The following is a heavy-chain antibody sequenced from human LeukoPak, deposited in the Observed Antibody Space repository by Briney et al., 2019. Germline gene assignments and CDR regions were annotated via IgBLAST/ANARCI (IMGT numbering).Heavy chain of an antibody. D-gene: IGHD5-24*01. Sequence: PSETLSLTCTVSGGSISRCYWSWIRQPPGKGLEWIGHIYYSGSTNYNPSLKSRVTISVDTSKNQFSLKLSSVTAADTAVYYCARGRFAGDYWGQGTLVTVSS. V-gene: IGHV4-59*01. J-gene: IGHJ4*02. CDR2: IYYSGST. CDR1: GGSISRCY. CDR3: ARGRFAGDY.